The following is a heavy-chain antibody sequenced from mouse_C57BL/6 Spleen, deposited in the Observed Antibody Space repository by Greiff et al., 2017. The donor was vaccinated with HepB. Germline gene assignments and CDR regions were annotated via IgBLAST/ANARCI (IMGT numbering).Heavy chain of an antibody. Sequence: EVKVEESGAELVRPGASVKLSCTASGFNIKDDYMHWVKQRPEQGLEWIGWIDPENGDTEYASKFQGKATITADTSSNTAYLQLSSLTSEDTAVYYCTTSGYYGSSPVDVWGTGTTVTVSS. CDR2: IDPENGDT. CDR3: TTSGYYGSSPVDV. V-gene: IGHV14-4*01. J-gene: IGHJ1*03. CDR1: GFNIKDDY. D-gene: IGHD1-1*01.